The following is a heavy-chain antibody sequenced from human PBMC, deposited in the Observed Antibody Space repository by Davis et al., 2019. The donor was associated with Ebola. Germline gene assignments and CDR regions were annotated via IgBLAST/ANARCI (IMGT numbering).Heavy chain of an antibody. CDR3: ARLSSRGWRGLDY. CDR1: GGSISSGGYY. J-gene: IGHJ4*02. Sequence: MPSETLSLTCTVSGGSISSGGYYWSWIRQHPGKGLEWIGYIYYSGSTNYHPSLKSRVTISVDTSKNQFSLKLSSVTAADTAVYYCARLSSRGWRGLDYWSQGTLVTVSS. CDR2: IYYSGST. V-gene: IGHV4-61*08. D-gene: IGHD6-19*01.